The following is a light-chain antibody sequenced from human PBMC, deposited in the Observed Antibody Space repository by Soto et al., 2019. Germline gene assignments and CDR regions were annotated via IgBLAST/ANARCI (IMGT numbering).Light chain of an antibody. CDR1: QDISNY. CDR3: QQYDNLPRGLT. V-gene: IGKV1-33*01. CDR2: DAS. Sequence: DIQMTQSPSSLSASVGDRVTITCQASQDISNYLNWYQQKPGKAPKLLIYDASNLETGVPSRFSGSGSGTDVTFTISSLQPEDIATYYCQQYDNLPRGLTFGGGTKVEIK. J-gene: IGKJ4*01.